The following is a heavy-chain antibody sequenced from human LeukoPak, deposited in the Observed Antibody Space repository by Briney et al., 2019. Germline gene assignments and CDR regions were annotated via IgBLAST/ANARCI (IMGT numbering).Heavy chain of an antibody. CDR3: ARDHGDDAFDI. V-gene: IGHV1-2*02. J-gene: IGHJ3*02. D-gene: IGHD3-3*01. Sequence: ASVKVSCKASGYTFTNYYIHWVRQAPGQGLEWMGCINSNRGGTNYAQKFQGRVTMTRDTSISTAYMELRSVRSDDTAVYYRARDHGDDAFDIWGPGTMVTVSS. CDR1: GYTFTNYY. CDR2: INSNRGGT.